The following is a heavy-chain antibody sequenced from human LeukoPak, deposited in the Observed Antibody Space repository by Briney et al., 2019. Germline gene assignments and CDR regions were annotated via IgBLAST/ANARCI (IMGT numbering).Heavy chain of an antibody. CDR1: GYTFTDYF. CDR3: ARDPKDDTSGYYYFDY. CDR2: INPNSGGT. Sequence: GASVKVSCKASGYTFTDYFMHWVRQAPGQGLEWMGWINPNSGGTNFAQKFQGRVTMTRDMSTSIVYMELISLRSEDTAVYYCARDPKDDTSGYYYFDYWGQGTLVTVSS. V-gene: IGHV1-2*02. J-gene: IGHJ4*02. D-gene: IGHD3-22*01.